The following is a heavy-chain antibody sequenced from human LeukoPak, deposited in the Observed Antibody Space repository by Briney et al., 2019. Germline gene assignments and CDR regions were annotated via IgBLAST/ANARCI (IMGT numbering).Heavy chain of an antibody. J-gene: IGHJ4*02. Sequence: SETLSLTCTVSGGSISSYYWSWIRQPPGKGLEWIGYIYYSGSTNYNPSLKSRVTISVHTSKNQFSLKLSSVTAADTAVYYCARAGDTMVRGVSPPDYWGQGTLVTVSS. CDR2: IYYSGST. V-gene: IGHV4-59*01. CDR1: GGSISSYY. CDR3: ARAGDTMVRGVSPPDY. D-gene: IGHD3-10*01.